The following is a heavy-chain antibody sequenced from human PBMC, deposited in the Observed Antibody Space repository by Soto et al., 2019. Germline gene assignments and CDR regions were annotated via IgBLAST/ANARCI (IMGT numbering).Heavy chain of an antibody. CDR2: ISGSGGST. J-gene: IGHJ4*02. Sequence: PGGSLRLSCAASGFTFSSYAMSWVRQAPGKGLEWVSAISGSGGSTYYADSVKGRFTISRDNSKNTLYLQMNSLRAEDTAVYYCAKDRRSWLHRNYYFDYWGQGTLVTVSS. V-gene: IGHV3-23*01. CDR1: GFTFSSYA. D-gene: IGHD6-19*01. CDR3: AKDRRSWLHRNYYFDY.